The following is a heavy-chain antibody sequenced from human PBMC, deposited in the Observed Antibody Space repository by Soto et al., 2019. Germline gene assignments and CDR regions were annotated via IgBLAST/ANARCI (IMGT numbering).Heavy chain of an antibody. CDR2: ISGSGKDT. CDR1: GFDLTSSR. J-gene: IGHJ6*02. Sequence: GGSLRLSCVASGFDLTSSRMNWVRQAPGKGLEWVASISGSGKDTFYRHSVKGRFAISRDSAGTSLFLSMDSVKVEDTAVYHCARVHLVTGSAFYCAMDVWGPGTAVTVYS. CDR3: ARVHLVTGSAFYCAMDV. V-gene: IGHV3-21*01. D-gene: IGHD6-6*01.